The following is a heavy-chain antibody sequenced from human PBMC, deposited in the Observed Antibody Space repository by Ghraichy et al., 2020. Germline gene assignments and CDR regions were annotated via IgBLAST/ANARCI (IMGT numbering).Heavy chain of an antibody. D-gene: IGHD6-6*01. CDR1: GFTVSSNY. CDR3: ASDNTRRGYYYGMDV. V-gene: IGHV3-53*01. CDR2: IYSGGST. Sequence: GESLNISCAASGFTVSSNYMSWVRQAPGKGLEWVSVIYSGGSTYYADSVKGRFTISRDNSKNTLYLQMNSLRAEDTAVYYCASDNTRRGYYYGMDVWGQGTTVTVSS. J-gene: IGHJ6*02.